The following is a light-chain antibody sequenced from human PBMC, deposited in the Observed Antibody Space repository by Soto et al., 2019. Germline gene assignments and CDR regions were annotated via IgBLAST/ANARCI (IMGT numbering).Light chain of an antibody. V-gene: IGKV1-5*03. J-gene: IGKJ2*01. Sequence: DIQMTQFPSTLSASIGDRVTITCRASQSVSRSLAWYQQKPGKAPKLLIYTASNLETGVPSRFSGSGSGTEFTLTISSLQPDDVATYYCQQYNRYSSYTFGQGTRLEIK. CDR3: QQYNRYSSYT. CDR2: TAS. CDR1: QSVSRS.